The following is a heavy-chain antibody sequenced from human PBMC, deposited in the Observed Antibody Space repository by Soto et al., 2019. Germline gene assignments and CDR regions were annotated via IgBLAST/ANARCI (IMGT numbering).Heavy chain of an antibody. J-gene: IGHJ4*02. Sequence: PSQTLSLTCAISGDSVSSNSGAWNWIRQSPSRGLEWLGRTYYRSKWSNDYADFLRSRITINPDTSQNQFYLQLSSVTPEDTAVYYCARARAGYNFLLDSWGQRTLVTVSS. CDR1: GDSVSSNSGA. CDR3: ARARAGYNFLLDS. V-gene: IGHV6-1*01. D-gene: IGHD5-12*01. CDR2: TYYRSKWSN.